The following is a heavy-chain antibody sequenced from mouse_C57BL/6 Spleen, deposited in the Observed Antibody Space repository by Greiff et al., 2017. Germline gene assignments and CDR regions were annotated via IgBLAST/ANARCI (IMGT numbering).Heavy chain of an antibody. CDR2: IDPENGDT. CDR3: TTRAYYSSTWFAY. CDR1: GFNIKDDY. D-gene: IGHD2-5*01. J-gene: IGHJ3*01. V-gene: IGHV14-4*01. Sequence: DVQLQESGAELVRPGASVKLSCTASGFNIKDDYMHWVKQRPEQGLEWIGWIDPENGDTEYASKFQGKATITADPSSNTAYLQLSSLTSEDTAVYYCTTRAYYSSTWFAYWGQGTLVTVSA.